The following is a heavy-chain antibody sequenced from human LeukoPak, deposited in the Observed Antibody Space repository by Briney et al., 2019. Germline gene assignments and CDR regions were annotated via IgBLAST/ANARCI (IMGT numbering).Heavy chain of an antibody. CDR2: INHSGST. D-gene: IGHD2-8*01. Sequence: SETLSLTCAVYGGSFSGYYWSWIRQPPGKGLEWIGEINHSGSTNYNPSLKSRVTISVDTSKNQFSLKLSSVTAADTAVYYCARPNGVKNAFDIWGQGTMVTVSS. V-gene: IGHV4-34*01. CDR1: GGSFSGYY. J-gene: IGHJ3*02. CDR3: ARPNGVKNAFDI.